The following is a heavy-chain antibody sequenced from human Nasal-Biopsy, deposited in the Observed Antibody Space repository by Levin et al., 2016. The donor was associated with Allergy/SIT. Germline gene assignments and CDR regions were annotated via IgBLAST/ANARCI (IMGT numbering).Heavy chain of an antibody. D-gene: IGHD6-13*01. CDR3: AGDGYTNNWSVY. Sequence: SETLSLTCTVSGGSINSYYWTWIRQPPGKGLEWIGYISNSGSTNYNPSLKSRVTISVDTSKNQFSLTLTSVIAADTAVYYCAGDGYTNNWSVYWGQGTLVTVSS. CDR1: GGSINSYY. J-gene: IGHJ4*02. V-gene: IGHV4-59*01. CDR2: ISNSGST.